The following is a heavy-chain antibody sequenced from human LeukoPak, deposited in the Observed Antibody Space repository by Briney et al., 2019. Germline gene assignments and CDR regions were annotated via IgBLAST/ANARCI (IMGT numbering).Heavy chain of an antibody. D-gene: IGHD3/OR15-3a*01. CDR1: GGSISSSNW. V-gene: IGHV4-4*02. J-gene: IGHJ4*02. CDR2: IYHSGST. Sequence: SGTLSLTCAVSGGSISSSNWWSWVRQPPGKGLEGIGVIYHSGSTNYNPSVKSRFTISGDKSKNQFSLKLSSVTAADTAVYYWARCLGLVRVFYFYYWGRGTLVTVSS. CDR3: ARCLGLVRVFYFYY.